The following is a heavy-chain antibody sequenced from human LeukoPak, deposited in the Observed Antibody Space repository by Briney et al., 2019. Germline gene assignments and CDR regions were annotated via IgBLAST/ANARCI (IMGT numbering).Heavy chain of an antibody. CDR1: GFTFSTYA. V-gene: IGHV3-23*01. J-gene: IGHJ4*02. CDR2: ISGSGRST. Sequence: PGGSLRLSCAASGFTFSTYAMSWVRQAPGKGLEGVSAISGSGRSTYYADSVKGRFTISRDNSKNTLYLQMNSLRAEDTAVYYCAKEGYYYGSGTIGYYFDYWGQGTLVTVSS. D-gene: IGHD3-10*01. CDR3: AKEGYYYGSGTIGYYFDY.